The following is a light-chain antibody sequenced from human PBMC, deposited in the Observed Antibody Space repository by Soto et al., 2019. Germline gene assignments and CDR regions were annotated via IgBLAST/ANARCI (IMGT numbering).Light chain of an antibody. Sequence: DVVMTQSPLSLPVTPGEPASISCRSSQSLLHGNGYNYLDWYLQKPGQSPQLLIYLGSNRASGVPDRFSGSGSGTDFTLKISRVEAEDVGLYYCMQALHTPHTFGQGTRLEIK. CDR3: MQALHTPHT. J-gene: IGKJ5*01. CDR2: LGS. CDR1: QSLLHGNGYNY. V-gene: IGKV2-28*01.